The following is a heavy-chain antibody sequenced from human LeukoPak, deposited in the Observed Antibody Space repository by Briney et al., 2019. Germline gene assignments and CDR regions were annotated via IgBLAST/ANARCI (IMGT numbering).Heavy chain of an antibody. CDR1: GGSISSSSYY. CDR2: IYYSGST. Sequence: SETLSLTCTVSGGSISSSSYYWGWIRQPPGKGLEWIGSIYYSGSTYYNPSLKSRVTIPVDTSKNQFSLKLSSVTAADTAVYYCARVTMVRGVSYNWFDPWGQGTLVTVSS. D-gene: IGHD3-10*01. J-gene: IGHJ5*02. V-gene: IGHV4-39*01. CDR3: ARVTMVRGVSYNWFDP.